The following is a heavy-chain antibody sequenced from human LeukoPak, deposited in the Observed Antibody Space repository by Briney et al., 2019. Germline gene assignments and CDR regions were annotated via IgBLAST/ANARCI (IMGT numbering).Heavy chain of an antibody. D-gene: IGHD1-26*01. V-gene: IGHV1-18*01. CDR2: ISAYNGNT. CDR3: ARHGSYFVSSAFDY. CDR1: GYTFTSYG. J-gene: IGHJ4*02. Sequence: ASVKVSCKASGYTFTSYGISWVRQAPGQGLEWMGWISAYNGNTNYAQKLQGRVTMTTDTSTRTAYMEMRSLRSDDTAVYYCARHGSYFVSSAFDYWGQGTLVTFSS.